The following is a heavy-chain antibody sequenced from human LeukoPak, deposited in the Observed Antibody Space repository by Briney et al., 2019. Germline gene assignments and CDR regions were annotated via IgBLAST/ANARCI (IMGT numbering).Heavy chain of an antibody. J-gene: IGHJ4*02. CDR3: ARDLDDYGGNSPLGY. CDR1: GFTISSYG. Sequence: PGGSLRLSCAASGFTISSYGVHWVRQAPGKGLEWVAFIRYDGSNKYYADSVKGRFTISRDNAKNTLYLQMNSLRAEDTAVYYCARDLDDYGGNSPLGYWGQGTLVTVS. V-gene: IGHV3-30*02. D-gene: IGHD4-23*01. CDR2: IRYDGSNK.